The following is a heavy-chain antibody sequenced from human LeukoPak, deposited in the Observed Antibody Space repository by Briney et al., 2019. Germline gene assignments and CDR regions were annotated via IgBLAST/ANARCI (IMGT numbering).Heavy chain of an antibody. D-gene: IGHD5-12*01. CDR1: GGSFSGYY. Sequence: SETLSLTCAVYGGSFSGYYWNWIRQPPGKGLEWIGEINHSGSSNYNPSLKSRVTISVDTSKNQFSLKLSSVTAADTAVYYCARGRGYSGYDELDYWGQGTLVTVSS. CDR3: ARGRGYSGYDELDY. J-gene: IGHJ4*02. CDR2: INHSGSS. V-gene: IGHV4-34*01.